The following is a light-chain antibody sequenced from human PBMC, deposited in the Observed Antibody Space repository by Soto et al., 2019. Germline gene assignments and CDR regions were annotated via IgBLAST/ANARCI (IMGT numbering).Light chain of an antibody. V-gene: IGKV1-5*01. J-gene: IGKJ1*01. CDR1: QSISSW. CDR3: QQYNSYWT. Sequence: DIQMTQSPSTLSASVGDRVTITCRASQSISSWLAWYQQKPGKAPKLLIYDASSLESGVPSRFSGSGSLTAFTLTISSLQPDDFATYYCQQYNSYWTFGQGTKVEIK. CDR2: DAS.